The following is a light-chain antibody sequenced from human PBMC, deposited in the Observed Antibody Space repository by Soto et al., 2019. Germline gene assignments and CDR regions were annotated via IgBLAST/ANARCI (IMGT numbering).Light chain of an antibody. V-gene: IGLV4-69*01. CDR1: SGHISYA. CDR2: LNNDGSH. J-gene: IGLJ3*02. CDR3: QTWGTGTWG. Sequence: QPVLTQSPSASASLGASVKLTCTLSSGHISYAIAWHQQQPEKGPRYLMKLNNDGSHSKGDGIPDRFSGSSSGAERYLTLSSLQSEDEADYYCQTWGTGTWGFGGGTKLTVL.